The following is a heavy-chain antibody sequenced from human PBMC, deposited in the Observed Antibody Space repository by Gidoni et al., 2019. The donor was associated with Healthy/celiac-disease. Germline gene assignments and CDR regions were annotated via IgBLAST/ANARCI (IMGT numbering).Heavy chain of an antibody. CDR1: GFTFSSYG. V-gene: IGHV3-33*01. Sequence: QVQLVESGGGVVQPGRSLRLSCAASGFTFSSYGMHWVRQAPGKGLEWVAGIWYDGSNKYYADSVKGRFTISRDNSKNTLYLQMNSLRAEDTAVYYCARDVPSFVAARYSPLLDVWGQGTTVTVSS. D-gene: IGHD6-6*01. J-gene: IGHJ6*02. CDR2: IWYDGSNK. CDR3: ARDVPSFVAARYSPLLDV.